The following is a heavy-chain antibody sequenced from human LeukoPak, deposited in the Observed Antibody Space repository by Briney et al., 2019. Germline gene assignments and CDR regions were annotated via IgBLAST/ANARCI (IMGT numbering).Heavy chain of an antibody. V-gene: IGHV3-30*02. CDR2: IWYDGSNR. J-gene: IGHJ4*02. D-gene: IGHD3-10*01. CDR1: GFTFNTYA. CDR3: AIEEGAYYGSGTYFDY. Sequence: GGSLRLSCAASGFTFNTYAMHWVRQAPGKGLEWVALIWYDGSNRDYADSVKGRFTVSRDNSKNTVYLQMNSLSPEDTAVYYCAIEEGAYYGSGTYFDYWGRGTLVTVSS.